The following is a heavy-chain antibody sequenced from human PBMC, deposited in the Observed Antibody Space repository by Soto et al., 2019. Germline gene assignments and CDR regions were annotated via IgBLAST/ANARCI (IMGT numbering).Heavy chain of an antibody. J-gene: IGHJ6*03. CDR1: GDTFITHT. CDR3: ARDQDCSDCTCFGYPDV. D-gene: IGHD2-15*01. CDR2: IIPLLGMT. Sequence: QVQLLQSGFLLKRPGSSVKLSYQASGDTFITHTLTWVRLAPGQGPEWVGRIIPLLGMTDYAQRFQGRVTLTAEKFTTTAYMVLGSLTSEDTAIYYSARDQDCSDCTCFGYPDVWGTGTALTVSS. V-gene: IGHV1-69*04.